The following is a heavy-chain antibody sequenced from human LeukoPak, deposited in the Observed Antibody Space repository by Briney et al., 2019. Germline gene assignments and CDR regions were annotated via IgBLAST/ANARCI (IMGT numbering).Heavy chain of an antibody. V-gene: IGHV3-33*01. Sequence: GGSLRLSCAASGFTFSSYGMHWVRQAPGKGREGVAVIWYDGSNKYYAGSVKGRFTISRDNSKNTLYLQMNSLRGEDTAVYYCARDDIAAAGTALDYWGQGTLVTVSS. CDR2: IWYDGSNK. CDR1: GFTFSSYG. CDR3: ARDDIAAAGTALDY. D-gene: IGHD6-13*01. J-gene: IGHJ4*02.